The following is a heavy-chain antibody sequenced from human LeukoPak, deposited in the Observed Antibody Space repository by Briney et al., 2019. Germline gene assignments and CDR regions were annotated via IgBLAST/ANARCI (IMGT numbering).Heavy chain of an antibody. CDR1: GGSISSYY. J-gene: IGHJ4*02. V-gene: IGHV4-59*01. CDR2: IYYSGST. D-gene: IGHD6-13*01. Sequence: PSETLSLTCTVSGGSISSYYWSWIRQPPGKGLEWIGYIYYSGSTNYNPSLKSRVTISVDTSKNQFSLKLSSVTAADTAVYYCARVARSSWYYFDYWGQGTLVTVSS. CDR3: ARVARSSWYYFDY.